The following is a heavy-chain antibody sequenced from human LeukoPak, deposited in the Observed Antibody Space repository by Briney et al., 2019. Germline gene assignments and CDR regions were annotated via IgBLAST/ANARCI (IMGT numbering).Heavy chain of an antibody. CDR2: IYPRDGST. CDR1: GYTFTSNY. J-gene: IGHJ4*02. Sequence: ASVKVSCKASGYTFTSNYIHWVRQAPGQGLEWMGMIYPRDGSTSYAQNFQGRVTVTRDTSTSTVHMELSGLRSEDTAVYYCARDQEGFDYWGQGTLVTVSS. CDR3: ARDQEGFDY. V-gene: IGHV1-46*01.